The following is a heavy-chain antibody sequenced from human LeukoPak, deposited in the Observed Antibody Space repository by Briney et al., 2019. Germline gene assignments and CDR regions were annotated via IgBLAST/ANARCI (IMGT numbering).Heavy chain of an antibody. CDR1: GYTFTSYY. CDR2: INPSGGST. Sequence: ASVKVPCKASGYTFTSYYMHWVRQAPGQGLEWMGIINPSGGSTSYAQKFQGRVTMTRDTSTSTVYMELSSLRSEDTAVYYCARDRIAVAGNGDAFDIWGQGTMVTVSS. V-gene: IGHV1-46*03. CDR3: ARDRIAVAGNGDAFDI. J-gene: IGHJ3*02. D-gene: IGHD6-19*01.